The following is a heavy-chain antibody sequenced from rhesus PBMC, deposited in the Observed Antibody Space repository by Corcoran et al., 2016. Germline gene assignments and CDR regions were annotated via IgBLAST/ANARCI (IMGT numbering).Heavy chain of an antibody. D-gene: IGHD3-16*01. J-gene: IGHJ6*01. CDR2: VRSGGGD. V-gene: IGHV4-65*02. Sequence: QVQLQQWGEGLVKPSETLSLTCAVYGGSVSGYWWGWIRQPPGKGLEWIGGVRSGGGDNAHPYLESRDTTSEVTSRNRFHLKRSLVTTAGSAGDDCARQGRDYSGIYYYVAYCCLYSWGQVVVLTVSA. CDR1: GGSVSGYW. CDR3: ARQGRDYSGIYYYVAYCCLYS.